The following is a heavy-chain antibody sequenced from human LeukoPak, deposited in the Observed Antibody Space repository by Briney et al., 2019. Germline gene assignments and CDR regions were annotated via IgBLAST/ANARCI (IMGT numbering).Heavy chain of an antibody. Sequence: ASVKVSCKASGDTFTGYYMHWVRQAPGQGLEWMGRINPNSGGTNYAQKFQGRVTMTRDTSISTAYMELSSLRSEDTAVYYCARGSHYYDSSGYPYYYYYYMDVWGKGTTVTVSS. CDR1: GDTFTGYY. V-gene: IGHV1-2*06. CDR3: ARGSHYYDSSGYPYYYYYYMDV. CDR2: INPNSGGT. D-gene: IGHD3-22*01. J-gene: IGHJ6*03.